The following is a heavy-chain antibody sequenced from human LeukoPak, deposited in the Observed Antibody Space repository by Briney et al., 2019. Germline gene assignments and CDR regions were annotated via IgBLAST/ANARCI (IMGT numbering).Heavy chain of an antibody. CDR3: ARSPGYSSGWYGP. CDR1: GGSISSSSYY. CDR2: IYYSGST. V-gene: IGHV4-39*07. Sequence: SETLSLTCTVSGGSISSSSYYWGWIRQPPGKGLEWIGSIYYSGSTYYNPSLKSRVTISVDTSKNQFSLKLSSVTAADTAVYYCARSPGYSSGWYGPWGQGTLVTASS. D-gene: IGHD6-19*01. J-gene: IGHJ5*02.